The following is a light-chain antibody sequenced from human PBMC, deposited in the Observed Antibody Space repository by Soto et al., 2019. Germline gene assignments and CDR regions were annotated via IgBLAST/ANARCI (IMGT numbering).Light chain of an antibody. CDR3: QQSYSTLALT. J-gene: IGKJ4*01. V-gene: IGKV1-39*01. CDR1: QSLNSW. Sequence: DIQMTQSPSTLSASVGDRVSITCRASQSLNSWLAWYQQKPGKAPKLLIYAASSLQSGVPSRFSGSGSGTDFTLTISSLQPEDFATYYCQQSYSTLALTFGGGTKVDIK. CDR2: AAS.